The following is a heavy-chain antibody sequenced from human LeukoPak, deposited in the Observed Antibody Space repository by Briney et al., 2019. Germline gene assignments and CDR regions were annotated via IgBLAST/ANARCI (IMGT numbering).Heavy chain of an antibody. D-gene: IGHD1-1*01. Sequence: SETLSLTCTVSGDSISSDYWSWIRQPPGKGLEWIGYIYYSGSTNYHPSLKSRVTISVGTSKTQFSLKLTSVTAADTVVYYCATRRAHNGFDSWGQGTLVTVSS. V-gene: IGHV4-59*01. CDR1: GDSISSDY. CDR2: IYYSGST. J-gene: IGHJ4*02. CDR3: ATRRAHNGFDS.